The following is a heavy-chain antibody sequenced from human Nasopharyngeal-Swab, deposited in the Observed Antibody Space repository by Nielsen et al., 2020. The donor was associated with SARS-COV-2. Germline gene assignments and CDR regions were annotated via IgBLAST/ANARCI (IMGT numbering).Heavy chain of an antibody. CDR2: IIPIFGTA. CDR3: ARDGSGIAVAGTRFDP. D-gene: IGHD6-19*01. J-gene: IGHJ5*02. CDR1: GGTFSSYA. Sequence: VKVSCKASGGTFSSYAISWVRQAPGQGLEWMGGIIPIFGTANYAQKFQGRVTITRDTSASTAYMELSSLRSEDTAVYYCARDGSGIAVAGTRFDPWGQGTLVTVSS. V-gene: IGHV1-69*05.